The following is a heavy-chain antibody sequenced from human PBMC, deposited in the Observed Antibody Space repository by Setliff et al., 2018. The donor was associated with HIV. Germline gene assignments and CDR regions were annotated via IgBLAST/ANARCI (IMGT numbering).Heavy chain of an antibody. D-gene: IGHD5-18*01. J-gene: IGHJ3*02. CDR1: GGSISSSSHY. V-gene: IGHV4-39*01. Sequence: SETLSLTCTVSGGSISSSSHYWGWIRQPPGKGLEWIGSIYFSGSTYYNPSLKSRVTISVDTSKNKFSLKLSSVTAADTAVYYCARPRYTYGTPPAFDIWGRGTVVTVSS. CDR2: IYFSGST. CDR3: ARPRYTYGTPPAFDI.